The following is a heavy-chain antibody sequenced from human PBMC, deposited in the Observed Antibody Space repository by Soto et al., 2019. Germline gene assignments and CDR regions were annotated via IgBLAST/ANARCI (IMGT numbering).Heavy chain of an antibody. CDR1: GGSISSSSHY. CDR3: ARHDAFGELLKYYYGMDV. V-gene: IGHV4-39*01. J-gene: IGHJ6*02. CDR2: IYYSGTT. D-gene: IGHD3-10*01. Sequence: SETLSLTCTVSGGSISSSSHYWGWIRQPPGKGLEWIGTIYYSGTTYYNPSLKSQVTISVETSKNQFSLKMKSVTAADTAVYYCARHDAFGELLKYYYGMDVWGQGTTVT.